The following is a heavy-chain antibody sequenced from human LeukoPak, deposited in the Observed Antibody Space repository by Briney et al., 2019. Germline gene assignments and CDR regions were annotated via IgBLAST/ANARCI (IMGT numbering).Heavy chain of an antibody. J-gene: IGHJ6*03. D-gene: IGHD5-12*01. Sequence: QTGGSLRLSCAASGLTFSSYWMSWVRQAPGKGLEWVANIKQDGSEKYYVDSVKGRFTISRDNAKNSLYLQMNSLRAEDTAVYYCARDATTYSGYFYYYYYYMDVWGKGTTVTISS. CDR3: ARDATTYSGYFYYYYYYMDV. V-gene: IGHV3-7*01. CDR2: IKQDGSEK. CDR1: GLTFSSYW.